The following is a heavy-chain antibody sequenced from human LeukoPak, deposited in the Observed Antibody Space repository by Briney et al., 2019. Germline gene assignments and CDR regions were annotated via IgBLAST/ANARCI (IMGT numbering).Heavy chain of an antibody. CDR3: AKAFGYYSDTYARYFDY. J-gene: IGHJ4*02. CDR2: ISGSGGST. CDR1: GFTFSSYA. Sequence: GGSLRLSCAASGFTFSSYAMSWVRQAPGKGLEWVSAISGSGGSTYYADSVKGRFTISRDNSKNTLYLQMNSLRAEDTAVYYCAKAFGYYSDTYARYFDYWGQGTLVTVSS. D-gene: IGHD3-22*01. V-gene: IGHV3-23*01.